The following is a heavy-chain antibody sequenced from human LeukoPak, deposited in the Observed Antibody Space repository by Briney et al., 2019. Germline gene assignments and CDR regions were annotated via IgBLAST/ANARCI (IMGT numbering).Heavy chain of an antibody. CDR3: ARQAYATRFDAFDI. V-gene: IGHV5-51*01. D-gene: IGHD2-15*01. CDR2: IYPDVSET. J-gene: IGHJ3*02. Sequence: MGXIYPDVSETKYSPSFKGQVTMSVDKSITTPFLQWSSLKASDTAMYYCARQAYATRFDAFDIWGQGTMVTVSS.